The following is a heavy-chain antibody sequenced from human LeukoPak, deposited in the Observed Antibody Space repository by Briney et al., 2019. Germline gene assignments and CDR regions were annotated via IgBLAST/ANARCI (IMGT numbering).Heavy chain of an antibody. CDR1: GYSFTSYW. CDR3: ARLARDYGDYRDY. CDR2: IYPGDSDT. J-gene: IGHJ4*02. Sequence: KVSCKASGYSFTSYWIGWVRQMPGKGLEWMGIIYPGDSDTRYSPSFQGQVTISADKSISTAYLQWSSLKASDTAMYYCARLARDYGDYRDYWGQGTLVTVSS. D-gene: IGHD4-17*01. V-gene: IGHV5-51*01.